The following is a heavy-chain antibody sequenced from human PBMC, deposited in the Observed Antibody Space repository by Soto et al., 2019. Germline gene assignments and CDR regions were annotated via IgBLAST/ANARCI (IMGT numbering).Heavy chain of an antibody. CDR2: INGDGSTT. J-gene: IGHJ5*02. D-gene: IGHD5-12*01. CDR3: ARGGLRAYWCDP. V-gene: IGHV3-74*01. CDR1: KFTFSNDW. Sequence: EVQLVESGGGVVQPGGSLRLSCAASKFTFSNDWLHWVRQAPGKGLVWVSRINGDGSTTNYAASVKGRCAISRDNAKSTLFLQTNGLSAEDTAVYYCARGGLRAYWCDPWGQGTLVTVSA.